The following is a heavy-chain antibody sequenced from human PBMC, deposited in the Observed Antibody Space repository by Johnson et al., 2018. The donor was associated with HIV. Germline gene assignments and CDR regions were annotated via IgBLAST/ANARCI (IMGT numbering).Heavy chain of an antibody. CDR3: TTEKHAPRAFDI. V-gene: IGHV3-33*08. CDR2: IRYDGGTK. D-gene: IGHD1-14*01. J-gene: IGHJ3*02. CDR1: GFTFDDYA. Sequence: QVQLVESGGGLVQPGRSLRLSCAASGFTFDDYAMHWVRQAPGKGLEWVAFIRYDGGTKYYADSLKGRFTISRDDSKNTLYLQMNSLKTEDTAVYYCTTEKHAPRAFDIWGQGTKVIVSS.